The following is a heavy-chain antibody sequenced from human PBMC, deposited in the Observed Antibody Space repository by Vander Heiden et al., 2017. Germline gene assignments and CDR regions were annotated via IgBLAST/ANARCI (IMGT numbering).Heavy chain of an antibody. CDR2: MSGSGGST. Sequence: EVQLLESGGGLVQPGGSLRLSCAASGFTFSSYAMSWVRQAPGKGLEGVSAMSGSGGSTYYEDSVKGRVTISRDNSKNTLYLQMNSLRAEETAVYYCAKYLKSAGCTLGSAILDYWGQGTLVTVSS. V-gene: IGHV3-23*01. CDR3: AKYLKSAGCTLGSAILDY. J-gene: IGHJ4*02. D-gene: IGHD2-2*01. CDR1: GFTFSSYA.